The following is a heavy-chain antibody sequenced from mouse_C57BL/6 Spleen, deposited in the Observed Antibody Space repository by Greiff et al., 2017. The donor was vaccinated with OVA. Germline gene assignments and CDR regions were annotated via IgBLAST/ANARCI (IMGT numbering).Heavy chain of an antibody. Sequence: QVQLQQSGAELVKPGASVKMSCKASGYTFTSYWITWVKQRPGQGLEWIGDIYPGSGSTNYNEKFKSKATLTLDTSSSTAYMQLSSLTSEDSEVYYSAIYYDYEEAMDYWGQGTTVTVSS. J-gene: IGHJ4*01. CDR3: AIYYDYEEAMDY. D-gene: IGHD2-4*01. CDR1: GYTFTSYW. V-gene: IGHV1-55*01. CDR2: IYPGSGST.